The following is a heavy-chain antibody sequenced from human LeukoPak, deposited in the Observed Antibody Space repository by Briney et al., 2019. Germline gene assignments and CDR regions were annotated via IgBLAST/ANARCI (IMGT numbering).Heavy chain of an antibody. CDR2: IRPSGDNT. CDR1: GFTFSSYD. V-gene: IGHV3-23*01. J-gene: IGHJ5*02. CDR3: ARVAGWHWFDP. Sequence: GGSLRLSCAASGFTFSSYDMTWVRQAPGRGLEWVSSIRPSGDNTYYGDSVKGRFTISRDNSKNTVYLQMNNMRVDDTAVYCCARVAGWHWFDPWGRGTLVTVSS. D-gene: IGHD6-19*01.